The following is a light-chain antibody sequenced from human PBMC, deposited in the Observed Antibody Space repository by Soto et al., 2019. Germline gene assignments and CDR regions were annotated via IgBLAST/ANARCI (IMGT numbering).Light chain of an antibody. CDR3: QQYAASPRT. Sequence: EIVLTQSPGTLSLSPGERATLSCRASQSVASNYLAWYQQKPGQAPRLLIYGASTGATGIPDRFSGSGSATVFTLTINRLEPDDFAVYYCQQYAASPRTFGQGTKVEIK. CDR2: GAS. CDR1: QSVASNY. J-gene: IGKJ1*01. V-gene: IGKV3-20*01.